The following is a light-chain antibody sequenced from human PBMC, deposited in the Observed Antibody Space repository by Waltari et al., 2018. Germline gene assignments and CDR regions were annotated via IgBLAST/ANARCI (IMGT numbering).Light chain of an antibody. V-gene: IGKV1-39*01. CDR3: QQSYSSPRT. CDR1: QSISNY. Sequence: DIQMTQSPSSLSASVGDRVTIPCRASQSISNYLNWYQQKPGTAPKLLIYTASSLQSGVPSRFSGSGSGTDFTLTISSLQPEDFATYYCQQSYSSPRTFGQGTKVEIK. CDR2: TAS. J-gene: IGKJ1*01.